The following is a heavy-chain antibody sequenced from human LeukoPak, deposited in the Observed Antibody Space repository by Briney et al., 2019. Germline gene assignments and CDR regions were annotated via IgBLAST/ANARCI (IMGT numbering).Heavy chain of an antibody. CDR2: ISSSGSTI. Sequence: GGSLRLSCAASGFTFSSYSMNWVRQAPGKGLEWVSYISSSGSTIYYADSVKGRFTISRDNAKNSLYLQMNSLRAEDTAVYYCARDYGDNGLAYWGQGTLVTVSS. V-gene: IGHV3-48*04. J-gene: IGHJ4*02. D-gene: IGHD4-17*01. CDR1: GFTFSSYS. CDR3: ARDYGDNGLAY.